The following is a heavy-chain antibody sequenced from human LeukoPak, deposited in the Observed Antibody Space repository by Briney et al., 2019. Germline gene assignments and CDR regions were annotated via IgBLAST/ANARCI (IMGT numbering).Heavy chain of an antibody. CDR2: IWYDGSNK. CDR3: AKDTYGDYEGD. V-gene: IGHV3-33*06. Sequence: PGRSLRLSCAASGFTFSSYGMHWVRQAPGKGPEWVAVIWYDGSNKYYADSVKGRFTISRDNSKNTLYLQMNSLRAEDTAVYYCAKDTYGDYEGDWGQGTLVTVS. D-gene: IGHD4-17*01. CDR1: GFTFSSYG. J-gene: IGHJ4*02.